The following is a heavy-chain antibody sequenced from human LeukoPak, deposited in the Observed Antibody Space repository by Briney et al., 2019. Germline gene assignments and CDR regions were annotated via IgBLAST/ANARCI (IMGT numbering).Heavy chain of an antibody. V-gene: IGHV4-59*08. D-gene: IGHD2-2*01. CDR3: ARRGYCSSTSCQGGWHGMDV. Sequence: PSETLSLTCTVSGGSISSYYWSWIRQPPGKGLEWIGYIYYSGSTNYNPSLKSRVTISVDTSKNQFSLKLSSVTAADTAVYYCARRGYCSSTSCQGGWHGMDVWGQGTTVTVSS. J-gene: IGHJ6*02. CDR2: IYYSGST. CDR1: GGSISSYY.